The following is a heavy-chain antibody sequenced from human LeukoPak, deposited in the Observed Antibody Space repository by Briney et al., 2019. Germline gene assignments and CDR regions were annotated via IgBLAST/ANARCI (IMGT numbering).Heavy chain of an antibody. V-gene: IGHV3-30*18. J-gene: IGHJ4*02. D-gene: IGHD2-21*02. CDR3: AKEGAAYCGGDCYRPFDY. CDR1: GFTFSSYG. CDR2: ISYDGSNK. Sequence: GGSLRLSCAASGFTFSSYGMHWVRQAPGKGLEWVAVISYDGSNKYYADSVKGRFTISRDNSKNTLYLQMNSLRAEDTAVYYCAKEGAAYCGGDCYRPFDYWGQGTLVTVSS.